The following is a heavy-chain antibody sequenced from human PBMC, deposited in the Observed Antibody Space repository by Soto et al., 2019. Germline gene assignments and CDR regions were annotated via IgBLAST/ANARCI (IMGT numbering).Heavy chain of an antibody. CDR1: GGTFSSDG. J-gene: IGHJ2*01. Sequence: SVKVSCKASGGTFSSDGISWVRQAPGQGLEWMGGITPIFRATKYAQKFQGRVTITADESTSTAYMELSSLRSEDTAVYYCARGRDTYYYDSSGYSGWYFDLWGRGTLVTVSS. CDR3: ARGRDTYYYDSSGYSGWYFDL. CDR2: ITPIFRAT. D-gene: IGHD3-22*01. V-gene: IGHV1-69*13.